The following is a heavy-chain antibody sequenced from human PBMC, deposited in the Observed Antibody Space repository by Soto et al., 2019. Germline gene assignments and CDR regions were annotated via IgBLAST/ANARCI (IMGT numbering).Heavy chain of an antibody. CDR2: IYYSGST. CDR3: ARDDILAAYGFMAV. V-gene: IGHV4-30-4*01. J-gene: IGHJ6*02. CDR1: GDSIRSGNHY. Sequence: SESLSLTCTVSGDSIRSGNHYWSWIRQPPGKGLEWIGYIYYSGSTYYSPSLKSRVTISVDTSKNQFSLKLNSVTAADTALYYCARDDILAAYGFMAVRGHGTSVPVS. D-gene: IGHD3-9*01.